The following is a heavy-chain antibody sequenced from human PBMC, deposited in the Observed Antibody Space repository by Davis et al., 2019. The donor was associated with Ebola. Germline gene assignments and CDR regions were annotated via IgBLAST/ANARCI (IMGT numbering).Heavy chain of an antibody. V-gene: IGHV3-21*01. CDR2: ISSSSSYI. CDR1: GFTFSSYS. J-gene: IGHJ5*02. Sequence: PGGSLRLSCAASGFTFSSYSMNWVRQAPGKGLEWVSSISSSSSYIYYADSVKGRFTISRDNAKNSLYLQMNSLRAEDTAVYYCARGLYDFWSGYKFDPWGQGTLVTVSS. CDR3: ARGLYDFWSGYKFDP. D-gene: IGHD3-3*01.